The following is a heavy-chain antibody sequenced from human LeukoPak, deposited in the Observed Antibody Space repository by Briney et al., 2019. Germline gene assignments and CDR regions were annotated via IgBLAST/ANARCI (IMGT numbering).Heavy chain of an antibody. CDR3: ARLHYYDSSGYYYYFDY. CDR2: IYYSGST. CDR1: GGSISSSSYY. J-gene: IGHJ4*02. Sequence: PSETLSLTCTVSGGSISSSSYYWGWIRQPPGKGLEWIGSIYYSGSTYYNPSLKSRVTISVDTSKNQFSLKLSSVTAADTAVYYCARLHYYDSSGYYYYFDYWGQGTPVTVSS. D-gene: IGHD3-22*01. V-gene: IGHV4-39*01.